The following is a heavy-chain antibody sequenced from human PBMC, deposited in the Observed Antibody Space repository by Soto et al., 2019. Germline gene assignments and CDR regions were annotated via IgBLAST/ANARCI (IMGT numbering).Heavy chain of an antibody. CDR1: GFTFSSYA. Sequence: EVQLLESGGGLVQPGGSLRLSCAASGFTFSSYAMSWVRQAPGKGLEWVSAISGSGGSTYYADSVKGRFTISRDNSKNTLYLQMNSLRAEDTAVYYCAKDVFMTPQRDYYGLRPPWDAFDIWGQGTMVTVSS. CDR3: AKDVFMTPQRDYYGLRPPWDAFDI. CDR2: ISGSGGST. J-gene: IGHJ3*02. V-gene: IGHV3-23*01. D-gene: IGHD3-10*01.